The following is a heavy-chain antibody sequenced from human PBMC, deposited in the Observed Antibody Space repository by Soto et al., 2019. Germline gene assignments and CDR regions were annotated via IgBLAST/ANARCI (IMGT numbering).Heavy chain of an antibody. CDR3: AREIKTTAIKYYYYGMDV. CDR1: GFTFSSYW. D-gene: IGHD4-4*01. CDR2: IKQDGSEK. Sequence: GGSLRLSCAASGFTFSSYWMNWGRQAPGKGLEWVATIKQDGSEKSYEDSVKGRFTISRDNAKNSLYLQMNSLRAEDTAVYYCAREIKTTAIKYYYYGMDVWGQGTTVTVSS. J-gene: IGHJ6*02. V-gene: IGHV3-7*01.